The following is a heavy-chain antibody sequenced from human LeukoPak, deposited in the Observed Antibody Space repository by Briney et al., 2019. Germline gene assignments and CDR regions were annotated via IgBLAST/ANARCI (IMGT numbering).Heavy chain of an antibody. CDR1: GGSFSGYY. J-gene: IGHJ4*02. Sequence: SETLSLTCAVYGGSFSGYYWSWIRQPPGEGLEWIGEINHSGSTNYNPSLKSRVTISVDTSKNQFSLKLSSVTAADTAVYYCARGGVGIAARRFDYWGQGTLVTVSS. D-gene: IGHD6-6*01. CDR3: ARGGVGIAARRFDY. CDR2: INHSGST. V-gene: IGHV4-34*01.